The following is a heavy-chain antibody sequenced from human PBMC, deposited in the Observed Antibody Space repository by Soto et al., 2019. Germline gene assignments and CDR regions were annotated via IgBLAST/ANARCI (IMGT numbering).Heavy chain of an antibody. J-gene: IGHJ5*02. V-gene: IGHV3-23*01. CDR1: GFTFSSYA. CDR3: AKVTPRPYCSSVSYPFDP. Sequence: HPGGSLRLSCAASGFTFSSYAMNWVRQAPGKGLEWVSTIDYTGGYSYYADSVKGRFTISRDNSQKTLDLQMNSLRAEDTAIYYCAKVTPRPYCSSVSYPFDPWGQGTLVTVSS. CDR2: IDYTGGYS. D-gene: IGHD2-2*01.